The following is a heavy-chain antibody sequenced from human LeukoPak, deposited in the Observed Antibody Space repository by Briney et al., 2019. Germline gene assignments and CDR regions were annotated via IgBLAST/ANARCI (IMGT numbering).Heavy chain of an antibody. CDR1: GFTFSIYA. CDR3: AIMHGYYDGSGYWVQ. Sequence: GGSLRLSCAASGFTFSIYAMNWVRQAPGKGLEWVSSSGSDGRTYYADSVKGRFTISRDDSRNTVSLQMTSLRVEDTAVYYCAIMHGYYDGSGYWVQWGQGTLVTVSS. CDR2: SGSDGRT. D-gene: IGHD3-22*01. J-gene: IGHJ1*01. V-gene: IGHV3-23*01.